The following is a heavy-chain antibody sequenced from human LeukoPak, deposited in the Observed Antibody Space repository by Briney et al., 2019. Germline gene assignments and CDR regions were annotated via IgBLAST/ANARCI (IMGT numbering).Heavy chain of an antibody. Sequence: ETVSLTCTVSGGSISTSNYYWGWIRQPPGKGLEWIGSIYYSGSTYYNPSLKSRVTISVDTSKNQFSLKLSSVTAADTAVYYCGGRYCSGGSCSFDYWGQGTLVAVSS. CDR2: IYYSGST. J-gene: IGHJ4*02. CDR3: GGRYCSGGSCSFDY. D-gene: IGHD2-15*01. CDR1: GGSISTSNYY. V-gene: IGHV4-39*01.